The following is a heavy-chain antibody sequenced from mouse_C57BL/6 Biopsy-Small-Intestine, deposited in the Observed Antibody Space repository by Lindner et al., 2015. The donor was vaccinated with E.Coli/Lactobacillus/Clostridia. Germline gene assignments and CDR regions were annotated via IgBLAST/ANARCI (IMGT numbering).Heavy chain of an antibody. CDR2: IYPGDGTT. Sequence: VQLQESGAELVKPGASVKISCKASGYAFSGYWMNWVKQRPGKGLEWIGQIYPGDGTTDYNGKFMDKATLTADKSSRTAYMQLSSLTSEDSAVYSCARDYGSSYGFFDVWGTGTTVTVSS. V-gene: IGHV1-80*01. CDR1: GYAFSGYW. CDR3: ARDYGSSYGFFDV. D-gene: IGHD1-1*01. J-gene: IGHJ1*03.